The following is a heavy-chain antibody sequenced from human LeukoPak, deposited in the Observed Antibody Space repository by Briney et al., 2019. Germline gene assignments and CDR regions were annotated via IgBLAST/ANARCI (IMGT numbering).Heavy chain of an antibody. CDR3: ARPNSGSYLGDGVLDY. CDR2: ISYDGSNK. CDR1: GFTFSSYA. Sequence: GESLRLSCAASGFTFSSYAMHWVRQAPGKGLEWVAVISYDGSNKYYADSVKGRFTISRDNSKNTLYLQMNSLRAEDTAVYYCARPNSGSYLGDGVLDYWGQGTLVTVSS. J-gene: IGHJ4*02. V-gene: IGHV3-30*04. D-gene: IGHD1-26*01.